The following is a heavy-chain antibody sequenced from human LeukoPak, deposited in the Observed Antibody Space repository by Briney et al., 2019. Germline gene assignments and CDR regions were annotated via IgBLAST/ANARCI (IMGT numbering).Heavy chain of an antibody. Sequence: SVKVSCKASGGTFSSYAISWVRQAPGQGLGWMGGIIPIFGTANYAQKFQGRVTITADESTSTAYMELSSLRSEDTAVYYCARSVRTAVDYFDYWGQGTLVTVSS. D-gene: IGHD5-18*01. V-gene: IGHV1-69*13. CDR2: IIPIFGTA. CDR1: GGTFSSYA. CDR3: ARSVRTAVDYFDY. J-gene: IGHJ4*02.